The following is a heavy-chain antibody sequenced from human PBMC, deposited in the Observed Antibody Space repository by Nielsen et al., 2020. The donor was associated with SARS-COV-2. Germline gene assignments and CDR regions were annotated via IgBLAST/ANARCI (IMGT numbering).Heavy chain of an antibody. D-gene: IGHD3-10*01. CDR1: GCSISSGGYS. J-gene: IGHJ6*02. Sequence: SETLSPTSTLSGCSISSGGYSWSWIRQHPGKGLEWIGYIYYRGSTNYNPSLKSRVTISVDTSKNQFSLKLSSVTAADTAVYYCARGSSRTQYYYYYGMDVWSQGTTVTVSS. CDR2: IYYRGST. CDR3: ARGSSRTQYYYYYGMDV. V-gene: IGHV4-61*08.